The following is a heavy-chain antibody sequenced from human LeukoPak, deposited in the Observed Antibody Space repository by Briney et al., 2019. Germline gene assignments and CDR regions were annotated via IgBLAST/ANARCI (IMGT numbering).Heavy chain of an antibody. CDR3: ARELLEKRPMGFDY. Sequence: SQTLSLTCAITGDSVSSNTAAWNWIRQPPSRGLEWLGRTYYMSNWYNEYAASVKSRITINPDTSKNQFSLQLNPVTPEDTAVYYCARELLEKRPMGFDYWGQGTLVTVSS. CDR2: TYYMSNWYN. V-gene: IGHV6-1*01. D-gene: IGHD3-10*01. CDR1: GDSVSSNTAA. J-gene: IGHJ4*02.